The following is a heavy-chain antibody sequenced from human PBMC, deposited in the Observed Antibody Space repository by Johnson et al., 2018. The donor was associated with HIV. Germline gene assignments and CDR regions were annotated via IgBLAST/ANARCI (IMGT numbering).Heavy chain of an antibody. V-gene: IGHV3-30*02. Sequence: QVQLVESGGGVVQPGGSLRLSCAASGFTFSSYGMHWVRQAPGKGLEWVAFRRYDGSNKYYADSVKGRFTISRDNSKNTLYLQMNSLRVEDTAVYYCARVGDSSSSLGAFDIWGQGTMVTVSS. CDR1: GFTFSSYG. CDR2: RRYDGSNK. CDR3: ARVGDSSSSLGAFDI. D-gene: IGHD6-6*01. J-gene: IGHJ3*02.